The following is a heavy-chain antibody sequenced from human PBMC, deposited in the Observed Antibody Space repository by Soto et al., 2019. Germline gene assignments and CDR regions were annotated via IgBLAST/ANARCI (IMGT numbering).Heavy chain of an antibody. Sequence: SETLSLTCAVYGGYFSGYYWSWIRQPPGKGLEWIGEINHSGSTNYNPSLKSRVTISVDTSKNQFSLKLSSVTAADTAVYYCAGGDCSGGSCFPDWGQGTLVTVSS. CDR2: INHSGST. CDR1: GGYFSGYY. D-gene: IGHD2-15*01. CDR3: AGGDCSGGSCFPD. V-gene: IGHV4-34*09. J-gene: IGHJ4*02.